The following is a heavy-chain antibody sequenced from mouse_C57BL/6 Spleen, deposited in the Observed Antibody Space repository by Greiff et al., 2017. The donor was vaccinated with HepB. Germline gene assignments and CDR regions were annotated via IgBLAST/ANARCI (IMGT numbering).Heavy chain of an antibody. D-gene: IGHD1-1*01. J-gene: IGHJ2*01. CDR3: TSDCTTVVFYY. CDR2: IDPEDGDT. V-gene: IGHV14-1*01. Sequence: VQLQQSGAELVRPGASVKLSCTASGFNIKDYYMHWVKQRPEQGLEWIGRIDPEDGDTEYAPKFQCKATMTADTSSNSAYLQLSSLTSEDTAVYYCTSDCTTVVFYYWGHGTTLTVSS. CDR1: GFNIKDYY.